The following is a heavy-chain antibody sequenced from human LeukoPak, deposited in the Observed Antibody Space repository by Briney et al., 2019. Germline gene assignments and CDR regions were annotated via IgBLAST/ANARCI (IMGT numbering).Heavy chain of an antibody. D-gene: IGHD4-23*01. CDR3: ARAYAGNSGCYEY. CDR2: IYSGGST. V-gene: IGHV3-53*01. J-gene: IGHJ4*02. Sequence: GGSLRLSCAASGFTVSSNYMSWVRHAPGKGLEWVSVIYSGGSTDYADSVKGRFTISRDISKNTVYIQMSSLRVDDTAIYYCARAYAGNSGCYEYWGQGTLVTVSS. CDR1: GFTVSSNY.